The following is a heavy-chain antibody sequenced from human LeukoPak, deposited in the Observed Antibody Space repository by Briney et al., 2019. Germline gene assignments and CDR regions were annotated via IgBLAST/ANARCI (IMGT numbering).Heavy chain of an antibody. J-gene: IGHJ3*02. D-gene: IGHD2-2*01. CDR2: INSDGSST. Sequence: GGSLSLSCVASGFMFSSYWMNWVRQAPGKGLVWVSRINSDGSSTSYADSVKGRFTISRDNAKNTLFLQMNSLRAEDTAVYYCARGPGAFDIWGQGTMVTVSS. V-gene: IGHV3-74*01. CDR3: ARGPGAFDI. CDR1: GFMFSSYW.